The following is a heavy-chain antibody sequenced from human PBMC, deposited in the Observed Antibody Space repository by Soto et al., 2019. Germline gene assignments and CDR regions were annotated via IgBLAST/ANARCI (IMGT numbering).Heavy chain of an antibody. V-gene: IGHV3-74*01. CDR2: ISSDGTTT. CDR1: GFTFRKFW. D-gene: IGHD2-8*01. CDR3: AIQDCTNDVCREADVTVGGSLEY. Sequence: EVQLVQSGGGLAQPGKSLRLSCAASGFTFRKFWMHWVLQVPGKVPVWVSYISSDGTTTDYADSVKGRFTISRDNAKDKLYLQMDRLRAEDTDVYYCAIQDCTNDVCREADVTVGGSLEYWGQGTLVTVSS. J-gene: IGHJ4*02.